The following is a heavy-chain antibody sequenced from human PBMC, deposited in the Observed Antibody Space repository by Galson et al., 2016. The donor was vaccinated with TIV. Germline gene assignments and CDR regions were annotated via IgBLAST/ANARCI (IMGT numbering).Heavy chain of an antibody. D-gene: IGHD5-24*01. CDR2: VYRNGNA. CDR1: GFSVTTNY. V-gene: IGHV3-66*03. Sequence: RLSCAASGFSVTTNYMTWVRQAPGKGLEWISVVYRNGNAYYTDSVKGRFTMSRDDFKNTVDLQMNSLRPEDTAVYYCARDGGSRTELPGHLYYGMDVWGQGTTVTVSS. J-gene: IGHJ6*02. CDR3: ARDGGSRTELPGHLYYGMDV.